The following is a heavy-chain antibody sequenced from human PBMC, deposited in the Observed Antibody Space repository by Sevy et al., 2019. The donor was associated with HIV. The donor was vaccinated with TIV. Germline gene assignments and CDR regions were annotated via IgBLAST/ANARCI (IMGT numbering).Heavy chain of an antibody. J-gene: IGHJ4*02. D-gene: IGHD3-3*01. CDR2: ISYDGSNK. V-gene: IGHV3-30-3*01. Sequence: GGSLRLSCAASGFTFSSYAMHWVRQAPGKGLEWVAVISYDGSNKYYAHSVKGRFTISRDNSKNTLYLQMNSLRAEDTAVYYCARDRDYDFWSGYSTHFDYWGQGTLVTVSS. CDR3: ARDRDYDFWSGYSTHFDY. CDR1: GFTFSSYA.